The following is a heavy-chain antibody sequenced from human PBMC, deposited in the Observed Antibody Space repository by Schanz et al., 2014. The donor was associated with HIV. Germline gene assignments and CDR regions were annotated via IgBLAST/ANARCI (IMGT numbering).Heavy chain of an antibody. D-gene: IGHD6-19*01. CDR1: ESSVNNAW. J-gene: IGHJ4*02. CDR3: AKEKGGSWYFFDS. CDR2: ISGGGGDR. Sequence: EVQLVESGGGLVKTGGSLTLSCAASESSVNNAWVSWVRQFPGKGLEWVSTISGGGGDRYYADSVKGRFAISRDNSKDTLYLQMNGLRAEDTAVYFCAKEKGGSWYFFDSWGQGTLVTVSS. V-gene: IGHV3-23*04.